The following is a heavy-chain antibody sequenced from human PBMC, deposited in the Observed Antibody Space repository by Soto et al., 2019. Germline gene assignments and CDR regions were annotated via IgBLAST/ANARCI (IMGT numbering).Heavy chain of an antibody. D-gene: IGHD5-18*01. J-gene: IGHJ6*02. CDR1: GFTFSGSA. CDR2: IRSKANSYAT. Sequence: GGSLRLSCAASGFTFSGSAMHWVRQASGKGLEWVGRIRSKANSYATAYAASVKGRFTISRDDSKNTAYLQMNSLKTEDTAVYYCTRPGYSYAKEGMDVWGQGTTVTVSS. V-gene: IGHV3-73*01. CDR3: TRPGYSYAKEGMDV.